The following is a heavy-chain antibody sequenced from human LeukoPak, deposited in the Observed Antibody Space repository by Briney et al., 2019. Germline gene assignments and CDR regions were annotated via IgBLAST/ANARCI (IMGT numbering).Heavy chain of an antibody. CDR1: GFTFDDYA. J-gene: IGHJ6*04. Sequence: GGSLRLSCAASGFTFDDYAMSWVRQAPGKGLEWVSFINWNGGDIGYSDSVKGRFTISRDNAKNSLYLQMNSLRAEDTAVYYCAELGITMIGGVWGKGTTVTISS. CDR3: AELGITMIGGV. D-gene: IGHD3-10*02. CDR2: INWNGGDI. V-gene: IGHV3-20*04.